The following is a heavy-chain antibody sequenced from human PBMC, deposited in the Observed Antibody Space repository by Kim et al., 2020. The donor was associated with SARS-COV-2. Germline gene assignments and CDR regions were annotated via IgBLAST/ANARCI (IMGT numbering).Heavy chain of an antibody. Sequence: GGSLRLSCAASGFTFSSYARHWVRQAPGKGLEWVAVISYDGSNKYYADSVKGRFTISRDNSKNTLYLQMNSLRAEDTAVYYCARARGGNYFRPFDYWGQGTLVTVSS. CDR1: GFTFSSYA. V-gene: IGHV3-30-3*01. D-gene: IGHD4-4*01. J-gene: IGHJ4*02. CDR2: ISYDGSNK. CDR3: ARARGGNYFRPFDY.